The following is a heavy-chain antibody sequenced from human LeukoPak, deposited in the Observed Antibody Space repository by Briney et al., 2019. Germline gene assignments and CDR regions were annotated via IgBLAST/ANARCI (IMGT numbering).Heavy chain of an antibody. CDR1: GYTFTSYG. Sequence: GASVKVSCKASGYTFTSYGISWVRQAPGQGLEWMGWISAYNGNAHYAQKLQGRVTMTTDTSTSTAYMELRSLRSDDTAEYYCARPISCITIFGVVTCLSGMDVWGQGTTVTVSS. V-gene: IGHV1-18*01. D-gene: IGHD3-3*01. J-gene: IGHJ6*02. CDR3: ARPISCITIFGVVTCLSGMDV. CDR2: ISAYNGNA.